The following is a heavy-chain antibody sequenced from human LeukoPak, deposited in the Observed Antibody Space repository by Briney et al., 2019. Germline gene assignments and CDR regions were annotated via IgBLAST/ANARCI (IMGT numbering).Heavy chain of an antibody. CDR3: ARAHYYDSSGYYRWYYGMDV. D-gene: IGHD3-22*01. Sequence: GESLKISCKGSGYSFTSYWIGWVRQMPRKGLEWMGIIYPGDSDTRYSPSFQGQVTISADKSISTAYLQWSSLKASDTAMYYCARAHYYDSSGYYRWYYGMDVWGQGTTVTVSS. V-gene: IGHV5-51*01. CDR1: GYSFTSYW. J-gene: IGHJ6*02. CDR2: IYPGDSDT.